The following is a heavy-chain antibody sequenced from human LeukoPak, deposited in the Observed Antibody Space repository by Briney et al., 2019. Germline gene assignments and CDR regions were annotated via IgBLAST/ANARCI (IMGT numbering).Heavy chain of an antibody. V-gene: IGHV3-21*05. D-gene: IGHD2-15*01. Sequence: GGALRLSCAASGVTFSIYAMNWVRQAPGKGLEWVSYINDDSSDIHYAGSVRCRFTISRDDARKTLYLQLSSLRVEDTAVYYCARDTLQPGLIDSWGQGTLVTVSS. J-gene: IGHJ4*02. CDR1: GVTFSIYA. CDR2: INDDSSDI. CDR3: ARDTLQPGLIDS.